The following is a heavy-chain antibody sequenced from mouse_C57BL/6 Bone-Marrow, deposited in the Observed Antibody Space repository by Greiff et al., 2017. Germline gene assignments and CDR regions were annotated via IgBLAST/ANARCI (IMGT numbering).Heavy chain of an antibody. D-gene: IGHD1-1*01. CDR2: IYPGDGDT. CDR1: GYAFSSYW. CDR3: ARGGLIYYYCSWVYYYAMDY. Sequence: VQLQESGAELVKPGASVKISCKASGYAFSSYWMHWVKQRPGKGLEWIGQIYPGDGDTNYNGKFKGKATLTADKSSSTAYMQLSSLTSEDSAVYFCARGGLIYYYCSWVYYYAMDYWGQGTSVTVSS. V-gene: IGHV1-80*01. J-gene: IGHJ4*01.